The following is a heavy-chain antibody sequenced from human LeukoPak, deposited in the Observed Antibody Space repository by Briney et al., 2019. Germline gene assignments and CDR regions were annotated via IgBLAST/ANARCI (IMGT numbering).Heavy chain of an antibody. Sequence: ASVKVSCKVSGYTLTELSMHWVRQAPGKGLEWMGGFDPEDGETIYAQKFQGRVTMTEDTSTDTAYMELSSLRSEDTAVYYCATFNRSYYSFDYWGQGTLVTVSS. CDR3: ATFNRSYYSFDY. V-gene: IGHV1-24*01. J-gene: IGHJ4*02. CDR2: FDPEDGET. CDR1: GYTLTELS. D-gene: IGHD1-26*01.